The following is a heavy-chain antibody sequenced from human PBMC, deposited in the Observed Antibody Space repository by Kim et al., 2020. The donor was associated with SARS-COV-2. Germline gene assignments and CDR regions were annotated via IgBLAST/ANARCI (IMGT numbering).Heavy chain of an antibody. D-gene: IGHD2-15*01. CDR2: IYYSGST. V-gene: IGHV4-39*01. J-gene: IGHJ3*02. CDR3: ARRLLRWFAFDI. Sequence: SETLSLTCTVSGGSISSSSYYWGWIRQPPGKGLEWIGSIYYSGSTYYNPSLKSRVTISVDTSKNQFSLKLSSVTAADTAVYYCARRLLRWFAFDILGQGT. CDR1: GGSISSSSYY.